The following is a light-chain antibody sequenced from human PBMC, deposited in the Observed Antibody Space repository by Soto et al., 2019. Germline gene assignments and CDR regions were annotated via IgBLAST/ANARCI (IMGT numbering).Light chain of an antibody. CDR1: QSISRW. Sequence: DIQMTQSPSTLSTSVGDRVSITCRASQSISRWLAWYQQKPGKALKLLIYDASSLESGVPSRFSGSGSGTEFTLTSSSLQPDDFATYFCQQYNTDSTFGQWTKVEIK. V-gene: IGKV1-5*01. J-gene: IGKJ1*01. CDR3: QQYNTDST. CDR2: DAS.